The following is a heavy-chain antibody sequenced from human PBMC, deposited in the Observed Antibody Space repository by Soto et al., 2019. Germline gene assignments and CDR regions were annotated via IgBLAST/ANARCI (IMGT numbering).Heavy chain of an antibody. V-gene: IGHV4-30-4*01. CDR2: ISNRGTP. CDR3: AREVNVVALSDAFDI. CDR1: GDSISSDNYF. J-gene: IGHJ3*02. Sequence: QVQLQESGPGLVKPSQTLSLICTVSGDSISSDNYFWSWIRQPPGQGLEWIGYISNRGTPYDNPSLKSRVTISLDTSKNRFSLDMYSVTAADTAVYYCAREVNVVALSDAFDIWGQGTMVTVSS. D-gene: IGHD2-8*01.